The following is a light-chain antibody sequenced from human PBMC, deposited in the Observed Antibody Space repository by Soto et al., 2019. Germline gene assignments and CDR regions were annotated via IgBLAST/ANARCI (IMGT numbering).Light chain of an antibody. Sequence: DIQMTQSPSSVSASVGDRVTITCRASQGISSWLAWYQQKPGKAPKLLIYAASSLQRGVPSRFSGSGAGTDFTLAISCLQPADFETSSCQQSNSFPPYTFVQGTKLEIK. CDR3: QQSNSFPPYT. V-gene: IGKV1-12*01. CDR2: AAS. J-gene: IGKJ2*01. CDR1: QGISSW.